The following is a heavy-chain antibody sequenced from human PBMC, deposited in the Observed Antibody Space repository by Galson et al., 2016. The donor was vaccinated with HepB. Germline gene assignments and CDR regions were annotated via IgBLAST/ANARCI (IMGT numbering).Heavy chain of an antibody. CDR3: AIGGGWLIED. CDR2: IKEDGSEQ. J-gene: IGHJ4*02. V-gene: IGHV3-7*01. D-gene: IGHD5-12*01. CDR1: EFTFSTYW. Sequence: SLRLSCAASEFTFSTYWKNWVRQAPGKGLEWVANIKEDGSEQNYVDSVKGRFTISKDNAKNSLYLKMNSLRFEDTAIYYCAIGGGWLIEDWGQGTLVTVSS.